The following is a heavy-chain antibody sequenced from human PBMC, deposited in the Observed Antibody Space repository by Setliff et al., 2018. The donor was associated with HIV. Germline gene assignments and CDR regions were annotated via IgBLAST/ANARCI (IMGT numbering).Heavy chain of an antibody. CDR2: IYTSGST. V-gene: IGHV4-4*09. J-gene: IGHJ6*02. Sequence: SETLSLTCTVSGDSISTYCWIWIRQPPGKGLEWIGNIYTSGSTNYNPSLKSRVTISVDTSKNQFSLTLNSVTAADTAVYYCARDEGVVAATETYYYNGLDVWGQGTTVTVSS. CDR1: GDSISTYC. CDR3: ARDEGVVAATETYYYNGLDV. D-gene: IGHD2-15*01.